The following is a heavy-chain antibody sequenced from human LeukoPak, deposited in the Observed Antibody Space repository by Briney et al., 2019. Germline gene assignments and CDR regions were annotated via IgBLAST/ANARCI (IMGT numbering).Heavy chain of an antibody. CDR2: IYYSGST. J-gene: IGHJ3*02. V-gene: IGHV4-39*07. CDR1: GGSISSSGYY. Sequence: PSETLSLTCTISGGSISSSGYYWGWIRQPPGKGLEWIGSIYYSGSTYYNPSLKSRVTISVDTSKNQFSLKLSSVTAADTAVYYCARVDDAFDIWGQGTMVTVSS. CDR3: ARVDDAFDI.